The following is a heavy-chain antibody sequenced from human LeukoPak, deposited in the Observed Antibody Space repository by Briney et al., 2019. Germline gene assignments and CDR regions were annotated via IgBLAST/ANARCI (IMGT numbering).Heavy chain of an antibody. D-gene: IGHD5-12*01. V-gene: IGHV1-46*01. CDR1: GYSLTNYY. Sequence: ASVKVSCKAFGYSLTNYYVHWVRQAPGQGLEWMGEINPSGGSTSYAQKFQGRITVTRDTYTNTVYMDLSGLRSEDTATYYCARGAPTTRIGAGRFDYWGQGSLLTVAS. CDR3: ARGAPTTRIGAGRFDY. J-gene: IGHJ4*02. CDR2: INPSGGST.